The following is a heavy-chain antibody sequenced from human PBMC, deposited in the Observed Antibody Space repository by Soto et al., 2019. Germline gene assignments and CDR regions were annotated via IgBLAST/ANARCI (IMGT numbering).Heavy chain of an antibody. CDR2: IYWDDDK. J-gene: IGHJ4*02. V-gene: IGHV2-5*02. D-gene: IGHD3-3*01. CDR1: GFSLSTTGLG. CDR3: ARTRPRLPGYYTFDS. Sequence: QITLRESGPTLVKPTQTLTLTCTFSGFSLSTTGLGVGWIRQPPGRALECLAIIYWDDDKRYMSSLKSRLTSTKDPSKNQVLLTMTNIDPVDTATYYCARTRPRLPGYYTFDSWGQGTLVTVSS.